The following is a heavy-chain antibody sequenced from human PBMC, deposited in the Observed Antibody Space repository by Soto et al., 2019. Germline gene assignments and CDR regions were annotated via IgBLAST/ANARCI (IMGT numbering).Heavy chain of an antibody. J-gene: IGHJ5*02. D-gene: IGHD3-22*01. CDR1: GYTFTGYY. Sequence: ASVKGSCTASGYTFTGYYIHWVRQAPGQGLEWVGWINPKTGATNFAQRFQGRVTMTRDTSITTAYMDLSSLTSDDTATYCCAKTWDGSGQPSHWFGPWGQGTPVTVAS. CDR2: INPKTGAT. CDR3: AKTWDGSGQPSHWFGP. V-gene: IGHV1-2*02.